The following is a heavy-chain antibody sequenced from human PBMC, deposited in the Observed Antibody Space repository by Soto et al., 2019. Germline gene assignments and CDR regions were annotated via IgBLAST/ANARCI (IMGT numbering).Heavy chain of an antibody. D-gene: IGHD2-15*01. Sequence: GASVKVSCKASGYTFTSYDINWVRQATGQGLEWMGWMNPNSGNTGYAQKFQGRVTMTRNTSISTAYMELSSLRSEDTAVYYCARGIYRCSGGSCYSDYYYMDVWGKGTTVTVSS. CDR2: MNPNSGNT. J-gene: IGHJ6*03. CDR1: GYTFTSYD. CDR3: ARGIYRCSGGSCYSDYYYMDV. V-gene: IGHV1-8*01.